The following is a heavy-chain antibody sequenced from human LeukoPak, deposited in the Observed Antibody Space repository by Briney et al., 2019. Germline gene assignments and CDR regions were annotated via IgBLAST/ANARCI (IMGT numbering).Heavy chain of an antibody. V-gene: IGHV4-4*02. J-gene: IGHJ2*01. Sequence: SETLSLTCAVSGGSISSSYWWSWVRQPPGKGLEWIGEIYHSESTNYNPSLKSRVSMSVDTSKKQFSLKLSSVTAADTAVYYCARLSSSWYQDWYFDLWGRGTLVTVSS. D-gene: IGHD6-13*01. CDR1: GGSISSSYW. CDR3: ARLSSSWYQDWYFDL. CDR2: IYHSEST.